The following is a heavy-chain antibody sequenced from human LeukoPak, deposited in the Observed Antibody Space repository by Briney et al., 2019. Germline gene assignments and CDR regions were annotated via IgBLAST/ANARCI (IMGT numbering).Heavy chain of an antibody. CDR3: ARESSYYYYYMDV. J-gene: IGHJ6*03. Sequence: PGGSLRLSCAASGFTFSSYSMNWVRQAPGKGLEWVSYISSSSSTIYYADSVKGRFTISRDNAKNSLYLQMNSLRAEDTAVYYCARESSYYYYYMDVWGKGTTVTVSS. V-gene: IGHV3-48*01. CDR1: GFTFSSYS. CDR2: ISSSSSTI.